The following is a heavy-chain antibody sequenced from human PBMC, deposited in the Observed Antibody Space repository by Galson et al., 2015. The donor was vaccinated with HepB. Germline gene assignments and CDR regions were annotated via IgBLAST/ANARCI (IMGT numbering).Heavy chain of an antibody. Sequence: SLRLSCAASGFTVSSNYMSWVRQAPGKGLEWVSVIYSGGSTYYADSVKGRFTISRDNSKNTLYLQMNSLRAEDTAVYYCARGGLEDCSGGSCYRDDAFDIWGQGTMVTVSS. CDR1: GFTVSSNY. J-gene: IGHJ3*02. V-gene: IGHV3-53*01. D-gene: IGHD2-15*01. CDR2: IYSGGST. CDR3: ARGGLEDCSGGSCYRDDAFDI.